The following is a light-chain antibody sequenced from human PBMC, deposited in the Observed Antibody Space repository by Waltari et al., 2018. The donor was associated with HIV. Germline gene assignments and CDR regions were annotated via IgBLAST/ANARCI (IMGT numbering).Light chain of an antibody. J-gene: IGLJ1*01. CDR3: QSADSSNTYV. CDR1: ALPKKY. V-gene: IGLV3-25*03. Sequence: SYELTQPPSVSVSPGQTAGITCSGDALPKKYAYWYQQRPGQAPVLGIYKDSERPSGIPERFSGASSGTTVTLTISGVQAEDEADYYCQSADSSNTYVFGTGTKVTVL. CDR2: KDS.